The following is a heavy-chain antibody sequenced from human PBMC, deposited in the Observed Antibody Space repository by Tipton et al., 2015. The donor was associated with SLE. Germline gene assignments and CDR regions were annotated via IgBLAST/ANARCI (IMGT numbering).Heavy chain of an antibody. CDR2: IYYSGST. D-gene: IGHD5-12*01. CDR3: ARGWGYDSLYYYYGMDV. Sequence: GLVKPSETLSLTCAVYGGSFSGYHWSWIRQPPGKGLEWIGSIYYSGSTYYSPSLKSRVTISVDTSKNQFSLKLSSVTAADTAVYYCARGWGYDSLYYYYGMDVWGQGTTVTVSS. J-gene: IGHJ6*02. V-gene: IGHV4-34*01. CDR1: GGSFSGYH.